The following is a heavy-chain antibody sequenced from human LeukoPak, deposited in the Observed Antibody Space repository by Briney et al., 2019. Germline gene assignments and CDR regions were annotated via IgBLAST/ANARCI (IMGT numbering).Heavy chain of an antibody. CDR1: GFTVNSNY. D-gene: IGHD3-10*01. J-gene: IGHJ4*02. V-gene: IGHV3-66*01. CDR2: IYTGGNT. Sequence: GGSLRLSCAASGFTVNSNYMSWVRQAPGKRLEWVSIIYTGGNTYYADSVKGRFTISRDNSKRTVYLQMNSLRAEDTAVYYCARRLDHGSGSWHASLFDYWGQGTLVTVSS. CDR3: ARRLDHGSGSWHASLFDY.